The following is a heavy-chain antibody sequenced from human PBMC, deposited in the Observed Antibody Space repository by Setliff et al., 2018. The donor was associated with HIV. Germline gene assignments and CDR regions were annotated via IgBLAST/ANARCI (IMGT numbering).Heavy chain of an antibody. Sequence: PGGSLRLSCAASGFTFSSYGMNWVRQAPGKGPEWVANINQNGNQRYYVDSVKGRFTISRDNAKNSVYLQMNSLRVEDTAIYYCARITVQLWYFDYWGQGAPVTVSS. D-gene: IGHD5-18*01. CDR2: INQNGNQR. V-gene: IGHV3-7*03. CDR1: GFTFSSYG. J-gene: IGHJ4*02. CDR3: ARITVQLWYFDY.